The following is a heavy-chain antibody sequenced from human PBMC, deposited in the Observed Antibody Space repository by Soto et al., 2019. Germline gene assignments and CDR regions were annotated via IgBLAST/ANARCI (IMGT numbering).Heavy chain of an antibody. J-gene: IGHJ4*02. D-gene: IGHD5-18*01. CDR3: TYWTGHRYGIDY. CDR2: IYDSGNT. V-gene: IGHV4-4*02. CDR1: GGSISRTTW. Sequence: QVQLQESGPGLVKPSGTLSLTCAVSGGSISRTTWWGWVRQPPGNGLEWIGEIYDSGNTDYNPSLKSRVAISADKSKNQFSLNLTSVTAADTAVYYCTYWTGHRYGIDYWGQGNRVTVSS.